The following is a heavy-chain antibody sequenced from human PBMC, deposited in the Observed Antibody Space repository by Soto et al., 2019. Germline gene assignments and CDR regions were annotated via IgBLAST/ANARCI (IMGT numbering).Heavy chain of an antibody. CDR3: ARDGYSSSWYVS. J-gene: IGHJ4*02. CDR2: IHSGGST. D-gene: IGHD6-13*01. V-gene: IGHV3-66*01. Sequence: GGLLRLPCAASGLTVSRKYMSWVRQAPGRGLEWVSVIHSGGSTYYADSVKGRFTISRDNSKNTLHLQMNSLRGEDTAVSYCARDGYSSSWYVSWGQGTLVTVS. CDR1: GLTVSRKY.